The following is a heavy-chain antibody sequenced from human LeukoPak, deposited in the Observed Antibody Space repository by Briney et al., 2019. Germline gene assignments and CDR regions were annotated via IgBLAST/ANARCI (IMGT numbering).Heavy chain of an antibody. CDR3: AKESRNNSGYYRDC. Sequence: PGGSLRLSCAASGFTFSSYSMNWVRQAPGKGLEWVSSISSSSSYIYYADSVKGRFTISRDNAKNSLYLQMNSLRAEDTAVYYCAKESRNNSGYYRDCWGQGTLVTVSS. J-gene: IGHJ4*02. CDR2: ISSSSSYI. D-gene: IGHD3-22*01. CDR1: GFTFSSYS. V-gene: IGHV3-21*01.